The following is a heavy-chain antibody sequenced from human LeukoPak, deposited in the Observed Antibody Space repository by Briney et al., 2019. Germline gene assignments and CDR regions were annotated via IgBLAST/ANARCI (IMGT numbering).Heavy chain of an antibody. CDR1: GGSISSSSYY. J-gene: IGHJ3*02. Sequence: RTSETLSLTCTVSGGSISSSSYYWGWIRQPPGKGLEWIGSIYYSGSTYYNPPLKSRVTISVDTSKNQFSLKLSSVTAADTAVYYCARIGIAAAGRAFDIWGQGTMVTVSS. V-gene: IGHV4-39*07. CDR3: ARIGIAAAGRAFDI. CDR2: IYYSGST. D-gene: IGHD6-13*01.